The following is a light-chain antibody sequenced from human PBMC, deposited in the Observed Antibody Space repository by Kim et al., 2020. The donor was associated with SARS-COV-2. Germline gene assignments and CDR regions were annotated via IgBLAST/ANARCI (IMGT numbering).Light chain of an antibody. CDR3: AAWDDSLEV. Sequence: QSVLTQPPSASGTPGQRVTISCSGSSSNIGSNTVNWYQQLPGTAPKLLIYSNNQRPSGVPDRFSGSKSGTSASLAISVLQSEDEADYYCAAWDDSLEVFGGGTQLTVL. CDR2: SNN. J-gene: IGLJ3*02. CDR1: SSNIGSNT. V-gene: IGLV1-44*01.